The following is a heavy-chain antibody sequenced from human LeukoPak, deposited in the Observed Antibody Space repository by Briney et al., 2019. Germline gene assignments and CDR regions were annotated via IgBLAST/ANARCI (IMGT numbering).Heavy chain of an antibody. CDR2: IYYSGST. V-gene: IGHV4-59*08. Sequence: SETLSLTCTVSGGSIRTYNWSWIRQPPGKGLEWIGYIYYSGSTNYNPSLKSRVTISEDTSKNQFSLKLSSVTAADTAVYYCARHRPYYSDSRGYFDYWGQGTLVTVSS. CDR3: ARHRPYYSDSRGYFDY. J-gene: IGHJ4*02. CDR1: GGSIRTYN. D-gene: IGHD3-22*01.